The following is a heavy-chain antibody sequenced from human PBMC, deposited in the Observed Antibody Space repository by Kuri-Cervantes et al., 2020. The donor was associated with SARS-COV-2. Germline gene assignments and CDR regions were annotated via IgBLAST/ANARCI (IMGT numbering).Heavy chain of an antibody. V-gene: IGHV4-34*01. CDR1: GGSFSGYY. CDR3: AAKGCHNQKRTSCYNDC. J-gene: IGHJ4*02. Sequence: GSLRLSCAVYGGSFSGYYWSWIRQPPGKGLEWIGEINHSGSTNYNPSLKSRVTISVDTSKNQFSLKLSSVTAADTAVYYCAAKGCHNQKRTSCYNDCWGQGTLVTVSS. D-gene: IGHD2-2*01. CDR2: INHSGST.